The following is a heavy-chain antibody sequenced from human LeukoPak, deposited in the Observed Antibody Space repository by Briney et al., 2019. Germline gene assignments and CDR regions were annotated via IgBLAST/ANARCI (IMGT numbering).Heavy chain of an antibody. Sequence: PSQTLSLTCPVSGGSISSGSYYWSWIRQPAGKGLEWIGRIYTSGSTNYNPSLKSRVTISVDTSKNQFSLKLSSVTAADTAVYYCARAVTGIAVAGTHAFDIWGQGTMVTVSS. V-gene: IGHV4-61*02. J-gene: IGHJ3*02. CDR1: GGSISSGSYY. CDR3: ARAVTGIAVAGTHAFDI. CDR2: IYTSGST. D-gene: IGHD6-19*01.